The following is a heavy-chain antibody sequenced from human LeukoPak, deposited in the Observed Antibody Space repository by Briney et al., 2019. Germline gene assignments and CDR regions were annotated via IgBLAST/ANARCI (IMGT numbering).Heavy chain of an antibody. V-gene: IGHV1-3*01. D-gene: IGHD6-13*01. CDR1: GYTFTSYA. Sequence: APVKVSCKASGYTFTSYAMHWVRQAPGQRLEWMGWINAGNGNTKYSQKFQGRVTITRDTSASTAYMELSSLRSEDTAVYYCARIGIAAAGTLPFDYWGQGTLVTVSS. CDR2: INAGNGNT. CDR3: ARIGIAAAGTLPFDY. J-gene: IGHJ4*02.